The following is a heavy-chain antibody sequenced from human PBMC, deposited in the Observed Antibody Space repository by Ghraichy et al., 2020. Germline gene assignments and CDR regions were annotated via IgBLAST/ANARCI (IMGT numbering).Heavy chain of an antibody. CDR2: INHSGST. D-gene: IGHD6-13*01. CDR1: GGSFSGYY. CDR3: ARGPHIAAAGPLDY. J-gene: IGHJ4*02. Sequence: SETLSLTCAVYGGSFSGYYWSWIRQPPGKGLEWIGEINHSGSTNYNPSLKSRVTISVDTSKNQFSLKLSSVTAADTAVYYCARGPHIAAAGPLDYWGQGTLVTVSS. V-gene: IGHV4-34*01.